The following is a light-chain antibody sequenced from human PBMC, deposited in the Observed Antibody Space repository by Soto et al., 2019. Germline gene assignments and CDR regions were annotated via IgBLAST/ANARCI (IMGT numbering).Light chain of an antibody. CDR3: QQYDVWPWT. V-gene: IGKV3-15*01. J-gene: IGKJ1*01. CDR2: GAS. Sequence: EIVMTQSPATLSVSPGERATLSCRASQSVRTNLAWYQQSPGQAPRLLIYGASTRATGIPARLSGGGSETEFTLTISSLQSEAFAVYYCQQYDVWPWTFGQGTKVEIK. CDR1: QSVRTN.